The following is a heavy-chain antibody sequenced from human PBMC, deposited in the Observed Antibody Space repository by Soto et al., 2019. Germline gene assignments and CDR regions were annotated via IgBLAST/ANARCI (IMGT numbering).Heavy chain of an antibody. CDR1: GGSISSSSYY. CDR2: IYYSGST. J-gene: IGHJ5*02. V-gene: IGHV4-39*01. Sequence: SETLSLTCSVSGGSISSSSYYWGWIRQPPGKGLEWIGSIYYSGSTYYNPSLESRVTISVDTSKNQFSLKLSSMTATDTAVYYCARGYYSSGWFDPWGQGXLVTVSS. CDR3: ARGYYSSGWFDP. D-gene: IGHD3-16*01.